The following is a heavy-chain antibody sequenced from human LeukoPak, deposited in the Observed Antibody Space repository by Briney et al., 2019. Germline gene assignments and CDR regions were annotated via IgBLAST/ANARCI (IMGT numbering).Heavy chain of an antibody. Sequence: SETLSLTCAVYGGSFSDNYWTWIRQPPGKGLEWIGEINHSGSTNYNPSLKSRVTMSVDTSKNQFSLKLSSVTAADTAVYYCARERGSPGSVIDYWGQGTLVTVSS. V-gene: IGHV4-34*01. J-gene: IGHJ4*02. D-gene: IGHD5-24*01. CDR1: GGSFSDNY. CDR2: INHSGST. CDR3: ARERGSPGSVIDY.